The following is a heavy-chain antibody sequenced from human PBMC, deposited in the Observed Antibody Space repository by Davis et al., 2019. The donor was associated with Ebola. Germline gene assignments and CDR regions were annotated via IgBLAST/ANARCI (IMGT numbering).Heavy chain of an antibody. CDR2: IKQDGSEK. J-gene: IGHJ4*02. D-gene: IGHD4-17*01. Sequence: GESLKISCAASGFTFSSYWMSWVRQAPGKGLEWVANIKQDGSEKYYVDSVKGRFTISRDNAKNTLYLQMNSLRTEDTAVYYCAKGTYGDYVPDYWGQGTLVTVSS. CDR1: GFTFSSYW. CDR3: AKGTYGDYVPDY. V-gene: IGHV3-7*03.